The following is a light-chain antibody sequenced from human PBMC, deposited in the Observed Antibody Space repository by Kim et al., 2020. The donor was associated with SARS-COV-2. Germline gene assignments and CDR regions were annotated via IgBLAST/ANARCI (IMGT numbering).Light chain of an antibody. V-gene: IGLV1-44*01. J-gene: IGLJ3*02. CDR2: NNN. Sequence: GQRVTISCSGSTSNIGSNTAHWYQQLPGTAPKLLIYNNNQRPSGVPDRFSGSKSGTSASLAISGLQSEDEADYYCAAWDDSLNGWVFGGGTQLTVL. CDR3: AAWDDSLNGWV. CDR1: TSNIGSNT.